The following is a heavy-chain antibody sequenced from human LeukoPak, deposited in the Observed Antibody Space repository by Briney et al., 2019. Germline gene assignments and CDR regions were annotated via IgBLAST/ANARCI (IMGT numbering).Heavy chain of an antibody. CDR2: INSDGSWT. Sequence: GGSLRLSCAASGNYWMHWVRQVPGKGPVWVSHINSDGSWTSYADSVKGRFTISKDNAKNTVYLQMNSLRAEDTAVYYCAKEYGVCHTCSGADYYYGMDVWGQGTTVTVSS. J-gene: IGHJ6*02. V-gene: IGHV3-74*01. CDR1: GNYW. D-gene: IGHD2-8*01. CDR3: AKEYGVCHTCSGADYYYGMDV.